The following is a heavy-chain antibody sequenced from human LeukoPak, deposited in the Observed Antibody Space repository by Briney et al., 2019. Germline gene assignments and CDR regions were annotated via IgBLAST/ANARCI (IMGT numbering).Heavy chain of an antibody. CDR2: ISGSGGST. D-gene: IGHD3-22*01. CDR1: GFTFSSYA. J-gene: IGHJ4*02. CDR3: AKLDSSGFDY. Sequence: GGSLRLSCAASGFTFSSYAMSWVRQAPGKGLEWVSAISGSGGSTYYADSEKGRFTISRDNSKNTLYLKMNSLRAEDTAVYYCAKLDSSGFDYWGQGTLVTVSS. V-gene: IGHV3-23*01.